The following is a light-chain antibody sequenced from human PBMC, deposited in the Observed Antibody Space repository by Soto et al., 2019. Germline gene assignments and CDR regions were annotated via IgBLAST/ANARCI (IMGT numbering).Light chain of an antibody. CDR2: GVT. J-gene: IGLJ1*01. V-gene: IGLV2-14*03. CDR3: CSSAPESAYV. Sequence: QSALTQPASVSGSPGQSITISCTGTSSDIGGHDDVSWYQQHPGKVPKLLIYGVTDRPSGVSNRFSGSKSGNVASLTISGLQAEDEADYFCCSSAPESAYVFGTGTKVTVL. CDR1: SSDIGGHDD.